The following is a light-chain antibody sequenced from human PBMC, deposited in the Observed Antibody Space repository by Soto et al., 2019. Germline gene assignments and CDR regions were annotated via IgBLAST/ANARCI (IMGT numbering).Light chain of an antibody. Sequence: QSALTQPAPVSGSPGQSITISCTGTSSDVGVYNYVSWYQHHPGKAPKVVIFEVSHRPSGVSNRFSGSKSGNTASLTISGLQADDEADYYCTSYTTRSTWVFGGGTKVTVL. CDR1: SSDVGVYNY. V-gene: IGLV2-14*01. J-gene: IGLJ3*02. CDR3: TSYTTRSTWV. CDR2: EVS.